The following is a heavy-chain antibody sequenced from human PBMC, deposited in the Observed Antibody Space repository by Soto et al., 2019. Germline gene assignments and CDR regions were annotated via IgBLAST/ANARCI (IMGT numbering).Heavy chain of an antibody. CDR2: ISWNSGSI. V-gene: IGHV3-9*01. CDR1: GFTFDDYA. Sequence: EVQLVESGGGLVQPGRSLRLSCAASGFTFDDYAMHWVRQAPGKGLEWVSGISWNSGSIGYADSVKGRFTISRDNAKNSLYLQMNSLRAEDTALYYCAKLHHDDYGDQADWFDPWGQGTLVTVSS. CDR3: AKLHHDDYGDQADWFDP. D-gene: IGHD4-17*01. J-gene: IGHJ5*02.